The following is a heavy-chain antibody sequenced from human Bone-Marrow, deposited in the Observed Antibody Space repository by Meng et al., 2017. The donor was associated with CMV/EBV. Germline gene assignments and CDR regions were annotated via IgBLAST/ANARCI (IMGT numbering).Heavy chain of an antibody. V-gene: IGHV1-2*02. J-gene: IGHJ4*02. CDR3: ARDDNY. Sequence: ASVKVSCKASGDTFSNYAISWVRQAPGQGLEWMGWINPNSGGTNYAQKFQGRVTMTRDTSISTAYMELSRLRSDDTAVYYCARDDNYWGQGTLVTVSS. CDR1: GDTFSNYA. D-gene: IGHD3-9*01. CDR2: INPNSGGT.